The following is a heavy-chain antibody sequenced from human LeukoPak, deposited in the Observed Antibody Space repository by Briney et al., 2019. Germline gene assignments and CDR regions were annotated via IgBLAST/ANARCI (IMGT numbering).Heavy chain of an antibody. CDR1: GFTFSNYG. V-gene: IGHV3-74*01. CDR3: SLGQAHGMDV. Sequence: GGSLRLSCATSGFTFSNYGMHWVRQAPGKGLMWVSRINSDGTSTSYADSVKGRFTISRDNAKNTLYLQMNSLRAEDTAVYYCSLGQAHGMDVWGQGTTVTVSS. J-gene: IGHJ6*02. D-gene: IGHD3-16*01. CDR2: INSDGTST.